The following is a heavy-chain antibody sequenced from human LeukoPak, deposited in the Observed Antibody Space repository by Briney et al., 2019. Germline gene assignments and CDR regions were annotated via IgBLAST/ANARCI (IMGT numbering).Heavy chain of an antibody. J-gene: IGHJ6*03. CDR2: ISSSSSYI. Sequence: PGGSLRLSCVASGFTFRTYTMNWVRQAPGKGLEWVSSISSSSSYIYYADSVKGRFTISRDNAKNSLYLQMNSLRAEDTAVYYCARGELYYDSSDRMPYYYYYMDVWGKGTTVTVSS. V-gene: IGHV3-21*01. CDR3: ARGELYYDSSDRMPYYYYYMDV. CDR1: GFTFRTYT. D-gene: IGHD3-22*01.